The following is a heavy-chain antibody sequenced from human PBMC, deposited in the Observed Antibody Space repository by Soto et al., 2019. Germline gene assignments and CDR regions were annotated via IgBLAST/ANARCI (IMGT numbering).Heavy chain of an antibody. Sequence: QVQLQESGPGLLKPSETLSLTCTVSGGSISSYFYIWVRQPPGKGLDWIGSVYYTGTTDYNPSLKSRVTISVDTSETQFALNLRSVTAADTAVYYCARDLAAVPRAFDYWGRGTLVTVSS. CDR2: VYYTGTT. V-gene: IGHV4-59*01. D-gene: IGHD6-13*01. J-gene: IGHJ4*02. CDR1: GGSISSYF. CDR3: ARDLAAVPRAFDY.